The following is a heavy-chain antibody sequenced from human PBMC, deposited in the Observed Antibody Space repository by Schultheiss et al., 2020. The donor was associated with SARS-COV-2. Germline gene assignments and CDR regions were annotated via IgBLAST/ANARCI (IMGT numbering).Heavy chain of an antibody. Sequence: GESLKISCAASGFTFSSYGMHWVRQAPGKGLEWVSYISSSSSYIYYADSVKGRFTISRDNAKNSLYLQMNSLRAEDTAVYYCARSHYWGQGTLVTVSS. CDR2: ISSSSSYI. CDR3: ARSHY. V-gene: IGHV3-21*05. J-gene: IGHJ4*02. CDR1: GFTFSSYG.